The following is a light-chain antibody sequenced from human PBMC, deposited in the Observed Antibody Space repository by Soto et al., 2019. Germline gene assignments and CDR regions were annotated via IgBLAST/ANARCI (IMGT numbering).Light chain of an antibody. V-gene: IGKV4-1*01. CDR1: QSVLYSSNNKKY. CDR3: QQYYSTPLT. CDR2: WAS. J-gene: IGKJ3*01. Sequence: DIVMTQSPDSLAMSLGGRATINCKSSQSVLYSSNNKKYLAWYQQKPGQPPKLLIYWASTRESGVTDRFSGSGAGTDFTLTISILQAEDVAVYYCQQYYSTPLTFCPGTKVDIK.